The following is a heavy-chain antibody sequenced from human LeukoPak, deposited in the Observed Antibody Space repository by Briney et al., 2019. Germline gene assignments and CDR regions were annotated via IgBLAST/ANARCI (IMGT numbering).Heavy chain of an antibody. CDR3: AKARSDYYDSSGYYFDY. CDR1: GFTFDDYA. J-gene: IGHJ4*02. D-gene: IGHD3-22*01. V-gene: IGHV3-9*03. CDR2: ISWNSGSI. Sequence: GGSLRLSCAASGFTFDDYAMHWVRQAPGKGLEWVSGISWNSGSIGYADSVKGRFTISRDNAKNSLYLQMNSLRAEDMALYYCAKARSDYYDSSGYYFDYWGQGTLVTVSS.